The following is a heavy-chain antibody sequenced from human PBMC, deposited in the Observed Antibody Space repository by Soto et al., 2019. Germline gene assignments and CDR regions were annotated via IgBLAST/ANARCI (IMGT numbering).Heavy chain of an antibody. CDR1: GFTVSNYY. Sequence: PGGSLRLSCAASGFTVSNYYMTWVRQAPGKGLEWFSFIYTGGSAKYADSVKGRFTISRDISKSTLYLQMNNLRAEDTAVHYCARIMSGDYSDYFDYWGPGTLVTVSS. D-gene: IGHD3-16*01. CDR3: ARIMSGDYSDYFDY. J-gene: IGHJ4*02. V-gene: IGHV3-66*01. CDR2: IYTGGSA.